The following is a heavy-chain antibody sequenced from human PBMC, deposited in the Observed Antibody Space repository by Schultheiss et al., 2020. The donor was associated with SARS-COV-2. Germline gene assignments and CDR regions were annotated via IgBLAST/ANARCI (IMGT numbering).Heavy chain of an antibody. CDR2: IKSKTDGGTT. CDR3: ARDKELELSNFDY. D-gene: IGHD1-26*01. Sequence: GESLKISCAASGFTFSSYEMNWVRQAPGKGLEWVGRIKSKTDGGTTDYAAPVKGRFTISRDDSKNTLYLQMNSLSAEDTAVYYCARDKELELSNFDYWGQGTLVTVSS. J-gene: IGHJ4*02. V-gene: IGHV3-15*01. CDR1: GFTFSSYE.